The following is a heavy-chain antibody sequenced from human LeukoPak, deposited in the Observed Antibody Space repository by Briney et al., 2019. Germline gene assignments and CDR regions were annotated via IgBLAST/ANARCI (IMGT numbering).Heavy chain of an antibody. CDR1: GVSFSGYC. D-gene: IGHD5-24*01. J-gene: IGHJ3*02. Sequence: SETLSLTCAVYGVSFSGYCWSWIRQPPGKGLEWIGEINHDGSTNYNASLKSRVTISVDKSKNQFSLKLSSVTAADTAVYYCARGKTKTRWLQSGDGRAFDIWGQGTMVTVSS. CDR2: INHDGST. CDR3: ARGKTKTRWLQSGDGRAFDI. V-gene: IGHV4-34*01.